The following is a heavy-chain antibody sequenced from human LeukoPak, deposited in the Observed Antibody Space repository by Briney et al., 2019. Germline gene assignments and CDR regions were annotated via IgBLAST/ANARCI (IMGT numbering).Heavy chain of an antibody. J-gene: IGHJ5*02. CDR2: INGGNGNT. CDR1: GYTFDNYA. Sequence: ASVKVSCKPSGYTFDNYAVNWVRQAPGQRLEWMGWINGGNGNTKYSQKLQGRVSITRDTSASTAYMELRSLRSEDTAVFYCARGPPRLNWFDPWGQGTLVTVSS. V-gene: IGHV1-3*01. D-gene: IGHD6-25*01. CDR3: ARGPPRLNWFDP.